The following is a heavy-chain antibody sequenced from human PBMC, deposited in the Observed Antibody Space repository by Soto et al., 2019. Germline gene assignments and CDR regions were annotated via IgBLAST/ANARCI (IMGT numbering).Heavy chain of an antibody. CDR3: AKATTNGGWFNPFDS. J-gene: IGHJ4*02. Sequence: LRLSCAASGFSFVNYAMNWVRQAPGKGLEWVSGLSGIGTSTYYADSVKGRFTISRDNSRDTLFLQMNSLTADDTAVYYCAKATTNGGWFNPFDSWGQGALVTVSS. D-gene: IGHD6-19*01. CDR2: LSGIGTST. CDR1: GFSFVNYA. V-gene: IGHV3-23*01.